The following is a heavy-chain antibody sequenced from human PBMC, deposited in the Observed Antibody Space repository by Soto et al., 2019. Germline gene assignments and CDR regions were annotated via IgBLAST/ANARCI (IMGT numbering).Heavy chain of an antibody. J-gene: IGHJ4*02. D-gene: IGHD3-10*01. Sequence: QVQLVQSGAEVKKPGASVKVSCKASGYTFTSYGISWVRQAPGQGLDWMGWISAYNGNTNYAQKLQGRVTMTTDTSTSTAYMELRSLRSDDTAVYYCARSRRDPRVRYQKIFDYWGQGTLVTVSS. V-gene: IGHV1-18*01. CDR2: ISAYNGNT. CDR3: ARSRRDPRVRYQKIFDY. CDR1: GYTFTSYG.